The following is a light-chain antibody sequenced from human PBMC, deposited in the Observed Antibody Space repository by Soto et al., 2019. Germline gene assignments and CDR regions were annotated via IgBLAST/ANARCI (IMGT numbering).Light chain of an antibody. CDR1: QSISTW. J-gene: IGKJ4*01. CDR3: QQYNTYPLT. CDR2: KAS. Sequence: DIQMTQSPSTLSASVGDRVTITCRASQSISTWLAWYQQKPGKAPTLLIYKASSLEGGVPSRFSGSGSGTEFNITISSLQPDDCATDYCQQYNTYPLTFGGGTTVDIK. V-gene: IGKV1-5*03.